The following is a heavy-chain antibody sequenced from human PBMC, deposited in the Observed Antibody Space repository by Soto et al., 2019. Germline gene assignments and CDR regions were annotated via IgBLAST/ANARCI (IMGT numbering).Heavy chain of an antibody. V-gene: IGHV3-30*18. Sequence: GGSLRLSCAASGFTFSSYGMHWVRQAPGKGLEWVAVISYDGSNKYYADSVKGRFTISRDNSKNTLYLQMNSLRAEDTAVYYCAKDLVRALWFGESSPYGFDYWGQGTLVTVSS. J-gene: IGHJ4*02. CDR3: AKDLVRALWFGESSPYGFDY. D-gene: IGHD3-10*01. CDR2: ISYDGSNK. CDR1: GFTFSSYG.